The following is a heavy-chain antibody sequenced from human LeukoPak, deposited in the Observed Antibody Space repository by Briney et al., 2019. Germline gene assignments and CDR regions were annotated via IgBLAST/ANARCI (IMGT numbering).Heavy chain of an antibody. J-gene: IGHJ4*02. CDR3: ARRSTLYSSGWFYFDY. D-gene: IGHD6-19*01. V-gene: IGHV1-18*01. Sequence: ASVKVSCKASGYIFTNYLIIWVRQASGRGLQWLGRISTSSGHTTFPQGLQDRLTLTADTSTNKAFLELRNLRSDDTAVYYCARRSTLYSSGWFYFDYWGQGTLVTVSS. CDR1: GYIFTNYL. CDR2: ISTSSGHT.